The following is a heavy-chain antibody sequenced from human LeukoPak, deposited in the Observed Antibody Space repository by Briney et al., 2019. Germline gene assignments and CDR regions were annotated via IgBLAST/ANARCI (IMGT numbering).Heavy chain of an antibody. D-gene: IGHD2-15*01. CDR1: GGSLSSYY. V-gene: IGHV4-4*07. CDR3: ARGRAFCGGGSCYYDAFDV. Sequence: SETLSLTCTVSGGSLSSYYWSWIRQPAGKGLEWIGRIYTSGSTNYNTPLKSRVTMSAATSEKQFSLELNSVTAADTAVYYCARGRAFCGGGSCYYDAFDVWGQGTLVTVSS. CDR2: IYTSGST. J-gene: IGHJ3*01.